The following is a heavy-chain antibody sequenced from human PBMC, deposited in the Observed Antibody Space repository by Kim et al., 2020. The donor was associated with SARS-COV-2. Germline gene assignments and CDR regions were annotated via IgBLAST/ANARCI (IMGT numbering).Heavy chain of an antibody. Sequence: SETLSLTCAVYGGSFSGYYWSWIRQPPGKGLEWIGEINHSGSTNYNPSLKSRVTISVDTSKNQFSLKLSSVTAADTAVYYCARGRFSVRGSSWLYFDYWGQGTLVTVSS. D-gene: IGHD6-13*01. CDR1: GGSFSGYY. J-gene: IGHJ4*02. CDR2: INHSGST. V-gene: IGHV4-34*01. CDR3: ARGRFSVRGSSWLYFDY.